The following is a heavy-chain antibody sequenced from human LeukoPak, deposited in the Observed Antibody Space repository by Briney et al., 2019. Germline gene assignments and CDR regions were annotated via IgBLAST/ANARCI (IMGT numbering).Heavy chain of an antibody. CDR3: ARCWVGARGHYYYYMDV. V-gene: IGHV1-69*10. CDR1: GGTFSSYA. CDR2: IIPILGTA. D-gene: IGHD1-26*01. Sequence: SVKVSCKASGGTFSSYAISWVRQAPGQGLEWMGGIIPILGTANYAQKLQGRVTMTTDTSTSTAYMELRSLRSDDTAVYYCARCWVGARGHYYYYMDVWGKGTTVTVSS. J-gene: IGHJ6*03.